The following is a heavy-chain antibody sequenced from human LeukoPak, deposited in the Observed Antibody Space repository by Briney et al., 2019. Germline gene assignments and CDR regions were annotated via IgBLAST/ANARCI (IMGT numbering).Heavy chain of an antibody. CDR2: IYYSGST. D-gene: IGHD2-15*01. J-gene: IGHJ6*02. V-gene: IGHV4-59*12. Sequence: TSETLSLTCTVSGGSISSYYWSWIRQPPGKGLEWIGYIYYSGSTNYNPSLKSRVTISVDTSKNQFSLKLSSVTAADTAVYYCARGMDIVVVVAADYGMDVWGQGTTVTVSS. CDR1: GGSISSYY. CDR3: ARGMDIVVVVAADYGMDV.